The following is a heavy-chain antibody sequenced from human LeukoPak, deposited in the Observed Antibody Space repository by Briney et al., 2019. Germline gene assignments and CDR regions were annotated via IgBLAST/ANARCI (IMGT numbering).Heavy chain of an antibody. J-gene: IGHJ6*02. CDR2: ISGSGSST. D-gene: IGHD3-10*01. CDR3: AKSGTRITMVRGVLSYYYYGMDV. V-gene: IGHV3-23*01. CDR1: GFTFSSYA. Sequence: GGSLRLSCAASGFTFSSYAMSWVRQAPGKGLEWVSAISGSGSSTYYADSVKGRFTISRDNSKNTLYLQMNSLRAEDTAVYYCAKSGTRITMVRGVLSYYYYGMDVWGQGTTVTVSS.